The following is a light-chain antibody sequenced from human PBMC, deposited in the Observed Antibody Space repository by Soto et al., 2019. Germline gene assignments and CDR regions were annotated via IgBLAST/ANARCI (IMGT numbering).Light chain of an antibody. Sequence: EIVMTQSPATLSVSPGERVTLFCRASQSIYEKLAWYQQKPGQTPRLVIYDTSTRATGTPGSFSGSGSGTEFTLTISSLQSEDFAVYYCQQYNRWPLTFGGGTKVHIK. J-gene: IGKJ4*01. CDR1: QSIYEK. CDR2: DTS. CDR3: QQYNRWPLT. V-gene: IGKV3-15*01.